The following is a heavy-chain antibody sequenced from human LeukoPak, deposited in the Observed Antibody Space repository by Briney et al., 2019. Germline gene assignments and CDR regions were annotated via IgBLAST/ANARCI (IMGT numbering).Heavy chain of an antibody. V-gene: IGHV3-30*02. CDR1: GFTFSSYG. CDR2: IRYDGSNK. D-gene: IGHD2-2*01. Sequence: GGSLRLSCAASGFTFSSYGMHWVRQAPGKGLEWVAFIRYDGSNKYYADSVKGRFTISRDNSKNTLYLQMNSLRAEDTAVYYCARDPSTSQYYYYYYYMDVWGKGTTVTVSS. CDR3: ARDPSTSQYYYYYYYMDV. J-gene: IGHJ6*03.